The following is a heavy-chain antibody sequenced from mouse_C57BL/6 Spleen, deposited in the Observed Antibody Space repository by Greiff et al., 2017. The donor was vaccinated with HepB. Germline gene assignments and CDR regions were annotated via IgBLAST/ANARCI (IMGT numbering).Heavy chain of an antibody. V-gene: IGHV5-17*01. CDR3: ARPIYDGYYGYFDV. J-gene: IGHJ1*03. CDR1: GFTFSDYG. Sequence: DVKLVESGGGLVKPGGSLKLSCAASGFTFSDYGMHWVRQAPEKGLEWVAYISSGSSTIYYADTVKGRFTISRDNAKNTLFLQMTSLRSEDTAMYYCARPIYDGYYGYFDVWGTGTTVTVSS. CDR2: ISSGSSTI. D-gene: IGHD2-3*01.